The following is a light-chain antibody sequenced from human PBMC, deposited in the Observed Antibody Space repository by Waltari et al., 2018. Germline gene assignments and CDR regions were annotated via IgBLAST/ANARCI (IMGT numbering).Light chain of an antibody. V-gene: IGLV2-23*02. CDR3: CSYAGTTTYV. J-gene: IGLJ1*01. CDR2: DVY. CDR1: SSDIGDYNL. Sequence: QSALTQPASVSGSPGQSITTSCTGTSSDIGDYNLVSWYQQHPGKAPKLIISDVYKRPSGVSSRFSGSKSDNTASLTISGLQSEDEADYYCCSYAGTTTYVFGTGTKVTVL.